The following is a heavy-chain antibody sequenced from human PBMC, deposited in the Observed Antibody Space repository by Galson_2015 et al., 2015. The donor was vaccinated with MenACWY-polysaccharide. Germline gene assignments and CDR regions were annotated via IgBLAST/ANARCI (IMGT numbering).Heavy chain of an antibody. CDR1: GFTFNRFS. CDR2: IGATGGDT. J-gene: IGHJ4*02. D-gene: IGHD7-27*01. CDR3: ARDRITGDSRWESDY. V-gene: IGHV3-23*01. Sequence: SLRLSCAASGFTFNRFSMSWVRQAPMKGLEWVSGIGATGGDTHYADPVKGRFSISRDNSKNTLFLQMNSLRAEDTAIYYCARDRITGDSRWESDYWGQGILVTVSA.